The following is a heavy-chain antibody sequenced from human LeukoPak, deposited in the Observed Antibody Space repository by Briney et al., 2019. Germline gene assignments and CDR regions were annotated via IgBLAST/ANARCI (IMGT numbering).Heavy chain of an antibody. J-gene: IGHJ5*02. V-gene: IGHV6-1*01. D-gene: IGHD2-2*01. CDR1: GDSVSSNSVT. Sequence: SQTLSLTCAISGDSVSSNSVTWNWIRQSPSRGFEWLGRTYYRSTWYNDYAVSVRGRITVNPDTSKNQFSLHLNSVTPEDTAVYYCARRLTQYDCFDPWGQGILVTVSS. CDR2: TYYRSTWYN. CDR3: ARRLTQYDCFDP.